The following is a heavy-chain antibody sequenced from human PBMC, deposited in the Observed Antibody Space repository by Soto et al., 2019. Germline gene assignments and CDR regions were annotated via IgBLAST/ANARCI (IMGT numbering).Heavy chain of an antibody. CDR3: ARDGRDIVVVVATDFDY. V-gene: IGHV3-11*01. J-gene: IGHJ4*02. CDR1: GFTFSDYY. D-gene: IGHD2-15*01. Sequence: GGFLRLSCAASGFTFSDYYMSWIRQAPGKGLEWVSYISSSGSTIYYADSVKGRFTISRDNAKNSLYLQMNSLRAEDTAVYYCARDGRDIVVVVATDFDYWGQGTLVTVSS. CDR2: ISSSGSTI.